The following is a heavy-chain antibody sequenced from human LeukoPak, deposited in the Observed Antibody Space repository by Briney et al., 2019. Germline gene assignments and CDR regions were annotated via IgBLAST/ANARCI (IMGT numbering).Heavy chain of an antibody. D-gene: IGHD4-17*01. CDR2: IYYSGST. CDR1: GGSISGYS. J-gene: IGHJ4*02. V-gene: IGHV4-59*01. Sequence: SETLSLTCTVSGGSISGYSWSWLRQPPAKGRAWIGYIYYSGSTNYSPSLMSRVTISVDASKNQFSLKLRSVTAADTAVYYCASGRYGDLYDYWGQGTLVTVSS. CDR3: ASGRYGDLYDY.